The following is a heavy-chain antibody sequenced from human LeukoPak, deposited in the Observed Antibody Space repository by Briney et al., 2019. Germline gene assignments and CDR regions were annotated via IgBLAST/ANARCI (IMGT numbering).Heavy chain of an antibody. CDR3: ARARTFYDSSGYTHDTFDI. CDR1: GYTFTSYG. V-gene: IGHV1-18*01. CDR2: ISAYNGNT. D-gene: IGHD3-22*01. J-gene: IGHJ3*02. Sequence: ASVKVPCKASGYTFTSYGISWVRQAPGQGLEWMGWISAYNGNTNYAQKLQGRVTMTTDTSTSTAYMDLRSLRSDDTAVYYCARARTFYDSSGYTHDTFDIWGQGTKVTVSS.